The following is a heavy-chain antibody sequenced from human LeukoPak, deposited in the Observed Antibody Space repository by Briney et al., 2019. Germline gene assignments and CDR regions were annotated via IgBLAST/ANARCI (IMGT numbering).Heavy chain of an antibody. CDR2: IKQDGSEK. CDR3: AREGVIFGVVIIEVYYYMGV. D-gene: IGHD3-3*01. J-gene: IGHJ6*03. Sequence: GGSLRLSCAASGFTFSSYWMSWVRQSPGKGLEWVANIKQDGSEKYYVDSVKGRFTISRDNAKNSLYLQMNSLRAEDTAVYYCAREGVIFGVVIIEVYYYMGVWGKGTTVTVSS. CDR1: GFTFSSYW. V-gene: IGHV3-7*01.